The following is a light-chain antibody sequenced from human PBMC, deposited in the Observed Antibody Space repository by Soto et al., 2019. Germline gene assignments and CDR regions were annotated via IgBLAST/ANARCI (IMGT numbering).Light chain of an antibody. CDR3: QQSYITPYT. CDR1: QSIRNS. V-gene: IGKV1-39*01. CDR2: AAS. Sequence: DLQMTQSPSSLSASAGDRVIITCRASQSIRNSLNWYQQKPGKAPKLLISAASSLQSGVPSRFTGGGSGTDFTLTISSLQLEDFATYYCQQSYITPYTFGQGTNLETK. J-gene: IGKJ2*01.